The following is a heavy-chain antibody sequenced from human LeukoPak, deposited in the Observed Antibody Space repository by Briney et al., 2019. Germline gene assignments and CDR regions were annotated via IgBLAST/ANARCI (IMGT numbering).Heavy chain of an antibody. D-gene: IGHD5-18*01. Sequence: SETLSLTCAVYGGSFSGYYWSWIRQSPGKGLEWIGEINHSGNTNYNPSLKSRVTMSVDTSKNQFSLKMSSVTAADTAMYYCARSHLGPSAMFGMDVWGQGTTVTVSS. J-gene: IGHJ6*02. CDR1: GGSFSGYY. CDR2: INHSGNT. V-gene: IGHV4-34*01. CDR3: ARSHLGPSAMFGMDV.